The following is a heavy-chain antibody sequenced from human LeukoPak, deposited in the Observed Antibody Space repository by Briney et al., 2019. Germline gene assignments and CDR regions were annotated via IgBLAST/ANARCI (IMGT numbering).Heavy chain of an antibody. CDR1: GFSFSSNW. V-gene: IGHV3-7*01. J-gene: IGHJ5*02. CDR2: IKRDGSQK. D-gene: IGHD1-1*01. Sequence: GGSLRLSCAAPGFSFSSNWMGWVRQAPGKGLEWVAHIKRDGSQKYYLDSVKGRITISRDNAKNSLYLQMHSLRVEDTAVYYCARLGLEVGGPNWFDPWGQGTLVTVSS. CDR3: ARLGLEVGGPNWFDP.